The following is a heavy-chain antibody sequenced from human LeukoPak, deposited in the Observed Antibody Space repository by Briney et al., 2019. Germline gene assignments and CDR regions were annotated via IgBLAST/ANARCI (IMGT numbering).Heavy chain of an antibody. D-gene: IGHD4-17*01. CDR1: GFTFSSYG. J-gene: IGHJ1*01. CDR2: ISYDGSNK. CDR3: AKDGLATVNLYFQH. V-gene: IGHV3-30*18. Sequence: PGGSLRLSYAASGFTFSSYGMHWVRQAPGKGLEWVAVISYDGSNKYYADSVKGRFTISRDNSKNTLYLQMNSLRAEDTAVYYCAKDGLATVNLYFQHWGQGTLVTVSS.